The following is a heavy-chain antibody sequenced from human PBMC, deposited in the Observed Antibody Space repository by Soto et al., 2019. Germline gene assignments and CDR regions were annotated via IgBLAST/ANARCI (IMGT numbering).Heavy chain of an antibody. CDR3: ASCYTDDYDWVYYYYGMDV. CDR2: INPNSGGT. D-gene: IGHD2-15*01. J-gene: IGHJ6*02. Sequence: ASVKVSCKASGYTFTGYYMHWVRQAPGQGLEWMGWINPNSGGTNYAQKFQGRVTMTRDTSISTAYMELSRLRSDDTAVYYCASCYTDDYDWVYYYYGMDVWGQGTTVTVSS. V-gene: IGHV1-2*02. CDR1: GYTFTGYY.